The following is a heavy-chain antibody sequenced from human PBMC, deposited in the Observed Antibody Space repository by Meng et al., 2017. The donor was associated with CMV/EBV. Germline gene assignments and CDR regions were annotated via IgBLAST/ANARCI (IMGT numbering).Heavy chain of an antibody. D-gene: IGHD3-16*01. CDR2: IYYSGST. Sequence: HLRSAGPGLVKPSETRSLPCTVSGGSISSSSYYWGWIRQPPGKGLEWIGSIYYSGSTYYNPSLKSRVTISVDTSKNQFSLKLSSVTAADTAVYYCARVRGTFDYWGQGTLVTVSS. J-gene: IGHJ4*02. CDR3: ARVRGTFDY. V-gene: IGHV4-39*07. CDR1: GGSISSSSYY.